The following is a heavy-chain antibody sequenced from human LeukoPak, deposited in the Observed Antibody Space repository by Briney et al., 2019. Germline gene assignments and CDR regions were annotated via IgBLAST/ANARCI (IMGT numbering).Heavy chain of an antibody. CDR2: IYTSGST. Sequence: SETLSLTCTVSGGSISSGSYYWSWIRQPAGKGLEWIGRIYTSGSTNYNPSLKGRVTISVDTSKNQFSLKLSSVTAADTAVYYCARDKIAAAGHNWFDPWGQGTLVTVSS. J-gene: IGHJ5*02. CDR1: GGSISSGSYY. V-gene: IGHV4-61*02. CDR3: ARDKIAAAGHNWFDP. D-gene: IGHD6-13*01.